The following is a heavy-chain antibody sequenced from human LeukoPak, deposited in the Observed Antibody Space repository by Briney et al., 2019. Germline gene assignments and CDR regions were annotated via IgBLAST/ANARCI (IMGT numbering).Heavy chain of an antibody. Sequence: GGSLRLSCAASGFSFDDYAMHWARQAPGKGLEWVSGISWNSGSIGYADSVKGRFTISRDNAKNSLYLQMNSLRAEDTALYYCAKSITSGYSSSWYHWGQGTLVIVSS. J-gene: IGHJ5*02. D-gene: IGHD6-13*01. V-gene: IGHV3-9*01. CDR1: GFSFDDYA. CDR2: ISWNSGSI. CDR3: AKSITSGYSSSWYH.